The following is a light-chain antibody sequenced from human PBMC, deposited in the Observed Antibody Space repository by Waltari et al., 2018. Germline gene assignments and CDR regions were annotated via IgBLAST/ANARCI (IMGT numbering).Light chain of an antibody. CDR3: QSYDISLSVV. CDR2: GNN. Sequence: QSVLTQPPSVSGAPGQRVTISCPGSSPTIGAGYDVHWYQQLPGTAPKLLIYGNNNRPSGVPDRFSGSKSGTSASLAITGLQAEDEADYYCQSYDISLSVVFGGGTKLTVL. V-gene: IGLV1-40*01. CDR1: SPTIGAGYD. J-gene: IGLJ3*02.